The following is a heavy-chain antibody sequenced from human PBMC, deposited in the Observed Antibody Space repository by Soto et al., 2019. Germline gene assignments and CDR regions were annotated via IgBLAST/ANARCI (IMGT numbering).Heavy chain of an antibody. J-gene: IGHJ6*02. V-gene: IGHV3-15*01. Sequence: GGSLRLSCAASGFTFSNAWMSWVRQAPGKGLEWVGRIKSKPDGGTTDYAAPVKGRFTISRDGSKNTLYLQMNSLKTEDTAVYNCTTVPETIVVVPACPGYYGMDVWGQGTTVTVSS. CDR2: IKSKPDGGTT. CDR1: GFTFSNAW. CDR3: TTVPETIVVVPACPGYYGMDV. D-gene: IGHD2-2*01.